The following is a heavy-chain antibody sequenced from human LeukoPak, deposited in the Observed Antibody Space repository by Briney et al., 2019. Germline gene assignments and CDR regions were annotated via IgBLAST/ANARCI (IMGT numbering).Heavy chain of an antibody. D-gene: IGHD1-7*01. Sequence: GGSLRLSCAASGLTFSSYAMSWVRQAPGKGLEWVSAISGSGGSTYYADSVKGRFTISRDNSKNTLYLQVNSLRAEDTAVYYWAKAQAWNYENWFDPWGQGTLVTVSS. V-gene: IGHV3-23*01. CDR2: ISGSGGST. J-gene: IGHJ5*02. CDR3: AKAQAWNYENWFDP. CDR1: GLTFSSYA.